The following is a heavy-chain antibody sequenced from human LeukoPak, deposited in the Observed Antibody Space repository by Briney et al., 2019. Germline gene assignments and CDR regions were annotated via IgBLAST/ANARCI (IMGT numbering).Heavy chain of an antibody. CDR1: GGSISSGSYY. V-gene: IGHV4-61*02. CDR2: IYTSGST. Sequence: SETLSLTCTVSGGSISSGSYYWSWIRQPAGKGLEWIGRIYTSGSTNYNPSLKSRVTISVDTSKNQFSLKLSSVTAADTAVYYCASNLWFGELLYPFDPWGQGTLVTVSS. CDR3: ASNLWFGELLYPFDP. D-gene: IGHD3-10*01. J-gene: IGHJ5*02.